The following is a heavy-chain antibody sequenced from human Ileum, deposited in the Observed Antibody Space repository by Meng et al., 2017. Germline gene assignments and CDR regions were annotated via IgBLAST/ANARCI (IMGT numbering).Heavy chain of an antibody. Sequence: GEVVEFGGGLVQPGGSLTLSWAASGFTFSTYSMHWVRQAPGKGLVWVSQIKPDGRTTAYADSVKGRFTISRDNAKSTLYLEMNSLRAEDAAVYYCARDWDWVVWDYWGQGTLVTVSS. CDR1: GFTFSTYS. J-gene: IGHJ4*02. V-gene: IGHV3-74*01. D-gene: IGHD3/OR15-3a*01. CDR2: IKPDGRTT. CDR3: ARDWDWVVWDY.